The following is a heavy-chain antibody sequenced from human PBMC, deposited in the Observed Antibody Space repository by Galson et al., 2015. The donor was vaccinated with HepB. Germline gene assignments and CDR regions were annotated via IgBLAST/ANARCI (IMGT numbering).Heavy chain of an antibody. Sequence: QSGAEVKKPGESLKISCKGSGYSFTSYWIGWVRQMPGKGLEWMGIIYPGDSDTRYSPSFQGQVTISADKSISTAYLQWSSLKASDTAMYYCARLPNYDFWSGYYYYYYGMDVWGQGTTVTVSS. J-gene: IGHJ6*02. CDR3: ARLPNYDFWSGYYYYYYGMDV. CDR2: IYPGDSDT. V-gene: IGHV5-51*01. CDR1: GYSFTSYW. D-gene: IGHD3-3*01.